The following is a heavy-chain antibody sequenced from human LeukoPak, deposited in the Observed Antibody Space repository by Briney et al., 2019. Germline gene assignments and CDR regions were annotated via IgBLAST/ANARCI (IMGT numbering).Heavy chain of an antibody. CDR3: ARGRHGGYLYY. D-gene: IGHD4-23*01. CDR2: INHSGST. CDR1: GGSFSGYY. Sequence: PSETLSLTCAVYGGSFSGYYWSWIRQPPGKGLEWIGEINHSGSTNYNPSLKSRVTISVDTSKNQFSLKLSSVTAADTAVYYCARGRHGGYLYYWGQGTLVTVSS. J-gene: IGHJ4*02. V-gene: IGHV4-34*01.